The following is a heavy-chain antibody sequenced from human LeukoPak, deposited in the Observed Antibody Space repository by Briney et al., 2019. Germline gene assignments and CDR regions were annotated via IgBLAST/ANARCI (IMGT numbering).Heavy chain of an antibody. Sequence: PSQTLSLTCTVSGGSISSGGYYWSWIRQHPGKGLEWIGYIYYSGSTYYNPSLKSRVTISVDTSKNQFSLKLSSVTAADTAVYYCARHGRELEGRTYSSSSLDYWGQGTLVTVSS. CDR1: GGSISSGGYY. CDR3: ARHGRELEGRTYSSSSLDY. V-gene: IGHV4-31*03. CDR2: IYYSGST. D-gene: IGHD6-6*01. J-gene: IGHJ4*02.